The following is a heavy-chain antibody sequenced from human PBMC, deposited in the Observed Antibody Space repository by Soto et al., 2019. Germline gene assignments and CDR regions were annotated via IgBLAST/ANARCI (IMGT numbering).Heavy chain of an antibody. J-gene: IGHJ3*01. CDR3: AAHEELFSPFDV. CDR1: GASISNSW. V-gene: IGHV4-59*01. D-gene: IGHD1-1*01. Sequence: SETLSLTCAVSGASISNSWWNWIRQPPGKGLEWIAYISHSGSANYNPSLRSRVTILVDTSKNQVSLKLNSVTAADTAVYYCAAHEELFSPFDVWGPGTMVTVSS. CDR2: ISHSGSA.